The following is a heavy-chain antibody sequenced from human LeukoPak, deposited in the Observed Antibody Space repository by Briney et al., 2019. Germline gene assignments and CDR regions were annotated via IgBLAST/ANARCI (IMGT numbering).Heavy chain of an antibody. CDR2: MKVDGSDI. J-gene: IGHJ6*02. D-gene: IGHD6-25*01. CDR3: ARVSGAYYYNYGMDV. Sequence: GGSLRLSCAASGFTFTNDFMTWVRQAPGKGLEWVANMKVDGSDIHYVDSVKGRFTISSDNARNSLYLQMNTLRAEDTAVYYCARVSGAYYYNYGMDVWGQGTTVTVSS. CDR1: GFTFTNDF. V-gene: IGHV3-7*01.